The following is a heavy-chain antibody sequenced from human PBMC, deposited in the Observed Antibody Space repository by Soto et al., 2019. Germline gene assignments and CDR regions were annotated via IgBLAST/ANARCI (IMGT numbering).Heavy chain of an antibody. CDR2: INPSGGST. D-gene: IGHD6-19*01. J-gene: IGHJ6*02. CDR1: GYTFTSYY. V-gene: IGHV1-46*01. Sequence: ASVKVSCKASGYTFTSYYMHWVRQAPGQGLEWMGIINPSGGSTRYAQKFQGRVTMTRDTSTSTVYMELSSLRSEDTAVYYCARVAVSRGQWPNKPYYYYGMDVWGQGTTVTVSS. CDR3: ARVAVSRGQWPNKPYYYYGMDV.